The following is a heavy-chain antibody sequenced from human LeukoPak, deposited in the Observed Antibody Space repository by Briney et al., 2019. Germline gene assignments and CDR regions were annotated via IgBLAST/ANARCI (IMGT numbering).Heavy chain of an antibody. V-gene: IGHV3-23*01. J-gene: IGHJ4*02. CDR2: ISGSGGST. CDR3: AKGPTQYYYDSSGYYDY. D-gene: IGHD3-22*01. Sequence: GGTLRLSCAASGFTFSSYAMSWVRQAPGKGLEWVSAISGSGGSTYYADSVKGRFTISRDNSKNTLYLQMNSLRAEDTAVYYCAKGPTQYYYDSSGYYDYWGQGTLVTVSS. CDR1: GFTFSSYA.